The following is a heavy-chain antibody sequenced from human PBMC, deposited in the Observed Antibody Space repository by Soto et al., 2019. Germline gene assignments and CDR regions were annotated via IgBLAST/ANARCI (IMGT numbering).Heavy chain of an antibody. D-gene: IGHD3-9*01. V-gene: IGHV1-8*02. J-gene: IGHJ6*02. Sequence: ASVKVCCKASGYTFTNYDINWVRQATGQGLEWMGWMNPNSGNTGYAQKFQGRVTMTRNTSISTAYMELSSLRSEDTAVYYCARGKLRYFDWLLTGYYYYGMDVWGQGTTVTVSS. CDR3: ARGKLRYFDWLLTGYYYYGMDV. CDR2: MNPNSGNT. CDR1: GYTFTNYD.